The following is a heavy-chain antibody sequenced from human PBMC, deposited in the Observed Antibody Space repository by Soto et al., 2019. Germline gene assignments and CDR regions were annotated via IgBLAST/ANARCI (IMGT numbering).Heavy chain of an antibody. CDR3: ARHGGYYFDY. Sequence: ETLSLTCSVYSASFSGYYWSGIRQPPGKGLEWIGELYQGLSIIYNPSLESRVTISGDSSKKQFSLKLRSVTAADTAVYYCARHGGYYFDYWGQGTLVTVYS. CDR2: LYQGLSI. J-gene: IGHJ4*02. V-gene: IGHV4-34*01. CDR1: SASFSGYY.